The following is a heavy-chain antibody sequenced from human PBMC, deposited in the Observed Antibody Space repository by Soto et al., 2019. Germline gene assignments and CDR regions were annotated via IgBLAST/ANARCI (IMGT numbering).Heavy chain of an antibody. Sequence: GGALRLSCAASGFTFSSYAMHWVRQAPGKGLEWVAVISYDGSNKYYADSVKGRFTISRDNSKNTLYLQMNSLSAEDTAVYYCARRGDRLSSSSQGDFDYWGQGPLVTVFS. CDR2: ISYDGSNK. J-gene: IGHJ4*02. V-gene: IGHV3-30-3*01. CDR1: GFTFSSYA. D-gene: IGHD6-6*01. CDR3: ARRGDRLSSSSQGDFDY.